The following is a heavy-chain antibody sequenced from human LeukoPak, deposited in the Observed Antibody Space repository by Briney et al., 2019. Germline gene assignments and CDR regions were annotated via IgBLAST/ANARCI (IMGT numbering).Heavy chain of an antibody. V-gene: IGHV4-59*08. J-gene: IGHJ3*02. D-gene: IGHD1-26*01. CDR2: FYYSGST. Sequence: SETLSLTCTVSGGSISSYYWSWIRQPPGKGLEWIGNFYYSGSTNYNPSLTSRVTISVDTSKKQFSLRVSSVTAADTAVYYCARRLRIEGGTRRGDALDMWGQGTMVTVSS. CDR1: GGSISSYY. CDR3: ARRLRIEGGTRRGDALDM.